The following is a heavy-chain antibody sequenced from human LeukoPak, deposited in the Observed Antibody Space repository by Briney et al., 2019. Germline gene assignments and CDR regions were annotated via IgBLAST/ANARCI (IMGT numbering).Heavy chain of an antibody. CDR3: ARGYSSSCLDY. CDR2: ISYDGSNK. V-gene: IGHV3-30*04. J-gene: IGHJ4*02. Sequence: GGSLRLSCAASGFTFSSYATHWVRQAPGKGLEWVAVISYDGSNKYYADSVKGRFTISRDNSKNTLYLQMSSLRAEDTAVYYCARGYSSSCLDYWGQGTLVTVSS. CDR1: GFTFSSYA. D-gene: IGHD6-13*01.